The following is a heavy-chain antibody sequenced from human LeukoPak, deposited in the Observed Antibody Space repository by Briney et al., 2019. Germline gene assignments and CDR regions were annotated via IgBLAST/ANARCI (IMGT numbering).Heavy chain of an antibody. V-gene: IGHV3-30-3*01. J-gene: IGHJ4*02. Sequence: GGSLRLSFAPPGFSSGYYSMHWVRQAQAKGLEWVAVISYVGSDKYYADSVKGRFTMSRDNSKNTLYLQMNSLRIEDTAIYYCARVQIELATIYSPVFIYSDYWGQGTLVTVSS. CDR1: GFSSGYYS. CDR3: ARVQIELATIYSPVFIYSDY. CDR2: ISYVGSDK. D-gene: IGHD5-12*01.